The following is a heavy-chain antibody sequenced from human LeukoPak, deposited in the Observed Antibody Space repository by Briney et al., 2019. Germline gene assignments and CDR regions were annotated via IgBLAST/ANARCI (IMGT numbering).Heavy chain of an antibody. CDR3: AKREWDYGGAFDI. J-gene: IGHJ3*02. CDR2: IGGAGTT. D-gene: IGHD4-17*01. CDR1: GFTFSTYW. V-gene: IGHV3-23*01. Sequence: GSLRLFCAASGFTFSTYWMHRVRQAPRKGLEGVAAIGGAGTTYYADSVKGRFTISRDSSRNTLYLQMNSLRAEDTAIYYCAKREWDYGGAFDIWGQGTVVTVSS.